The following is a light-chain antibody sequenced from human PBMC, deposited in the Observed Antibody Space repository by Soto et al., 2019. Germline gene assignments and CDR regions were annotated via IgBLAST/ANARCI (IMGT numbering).Light chain of an antibody. CDR1: QSVRSNF. CDR3: QRYDSLRT. J-gene: IGKJ1*01. CDR2: GAS. V-gene: IGKV3-20*01. Sequence: EIVLTQSPGTLCLSQGERATLYCRASQSVRSNFLAWYQQKPGQAPRLLIYGASNRATGIPDRFSGSGSGTDFTLTITRLEPEDFAMYYCQRYDSLRTFGQGTKVDIK.